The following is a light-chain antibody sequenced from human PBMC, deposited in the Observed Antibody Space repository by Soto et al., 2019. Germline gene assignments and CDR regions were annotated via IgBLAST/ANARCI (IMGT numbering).Light chain of an antibody. Sequence: EIVLTQSPGTLSLSPGERDTLSCRASQSVSSTYLAWYQQKPGQGPRLLIYGASSRATGIPDRFSGSGSGTDFTLTISRLEPEDFAVYYCQQYGNSSPLTFGGGTKVEIK. CDR3: QQYGNSSPLT. CDR2: GAS. J-gene: IGKJ4*01. CDR1: QSVSSTY. V-gene: IGKV3-20*01.